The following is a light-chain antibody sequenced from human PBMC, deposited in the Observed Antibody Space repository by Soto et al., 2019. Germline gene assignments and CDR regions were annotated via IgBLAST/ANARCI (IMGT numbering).Light chain of an antibody. CDR3: QQSNIHSEA. CDR1: QTISSW. V-gene: IGKV1-5*03. CDR2: KAS. J-gene: IGKJ1*01. Sequence: DIQMTQSPSTLSGSVGDRVTITCRSSQTISSWLAWYQQKPGKAPKLLIYKASTLKSGVPSRFSGSGSGTEFTLTISSLQPDDFTTYYCQQSNIHSEAFGQGTKVDIK.